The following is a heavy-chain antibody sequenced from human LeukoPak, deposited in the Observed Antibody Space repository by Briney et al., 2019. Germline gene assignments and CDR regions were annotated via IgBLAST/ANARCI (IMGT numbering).Heavy chain of an antibody. D-gene: IGHD3-10*01. Sequence: PSETLSLTCTVSGGSISSSSYYWGWIRQPPGKGLEWIGSIYCSGSTYYNPSLKSRVTISVDTSKNQFSLKLSSVTAADTAVYYCASPRGLLYMDVWGKGTTVTVSS. J-gene: IGHJ6*03. CDR2: IYCSGST. V-gene: IGHV4-39*01. CDR3: ASPRGLLYMDV. CDR1: GGSISSSSYY.